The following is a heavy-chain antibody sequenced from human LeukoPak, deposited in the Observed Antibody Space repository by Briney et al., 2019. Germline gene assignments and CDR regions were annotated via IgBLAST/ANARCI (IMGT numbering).Heavy chain of an antibody. CDR3: ARSKQQLGAFDI. J-gene: IGHJ3*02. V-gene: IGHV4-34*01. Sequence: IPSETLSLTCAVYGGSFSGYYWSWIRQPPGKGLEWIGEINHSGSTNYNPSLKSRVTISVDTSKNRFSLKLSSVTAADTAVYYCARSKQQLGAFDIWGQGTMVTVSS. CDR2: INHSGST. D-gene: IGHD6-13*01. CDR1: GGSFSGYY.